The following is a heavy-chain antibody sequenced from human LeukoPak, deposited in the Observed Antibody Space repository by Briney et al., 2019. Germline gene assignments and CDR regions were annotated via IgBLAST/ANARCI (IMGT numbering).Heavy chain of an antibody. CDR3: ATYGSGSFDY. D-gene: IGHD3-10*01. J-gene: IGHJ4*02. CDR2: ISGSGGST. V-gene: IGHV3-23*01. Sequence: PGGSLRLSCAASGFTFSSYAMSWVRQAPGKGLEWVSAISGSGGSTYYPDSVKGRFTISRDNSKNTLYLQMNSLRAEDTAVYYCATYGSGSFDYWGQGTLVTVSS. CDR1: GFTFSSYA.